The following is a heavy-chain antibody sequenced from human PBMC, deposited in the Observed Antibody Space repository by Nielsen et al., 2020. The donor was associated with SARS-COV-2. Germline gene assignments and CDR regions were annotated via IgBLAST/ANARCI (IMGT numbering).Heavy chain of an antibody. V-gene: IGHV3-7*01. CDR2: IKQDGSEK. CDR1: GFTFSSYW. Sequence: GESLKISCAASGFTFSSYWMSWVRQAPGKGLEWVANIKQDGSEKYYVDSVKGRFTISRDNAKNSLYLQMNSLRAEDTAVYYCASSDFDDAFDIWGQGTMVTVSS. D-gene: IGHD3-3*01. J-gene: IGHJ3*02. CDR3: ASSDFDDAFDI.